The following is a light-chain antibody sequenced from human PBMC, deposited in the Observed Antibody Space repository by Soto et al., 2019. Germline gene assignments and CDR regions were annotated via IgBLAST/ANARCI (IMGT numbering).Light chain of an antibody. V-gene: IGLV2-14*01. CDR1: TSDVGAYKY. CDR3: NSYAGDIIRFL. Sequence: QSALTQPASVSGSPGQSVTISCTGTTSDVGAYKYVSWYQQHPGKAPKLMIYEVSNRPSGVSNRFSGSKSGNTASLTISGLQADDEADYYCNSYAGDIIRFLFGTGTKLTVL. J-gene: IGLJ1*01. CDR2: EVS.